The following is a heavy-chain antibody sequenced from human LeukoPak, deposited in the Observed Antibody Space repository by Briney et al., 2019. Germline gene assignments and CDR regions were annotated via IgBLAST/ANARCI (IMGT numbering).Heavy chain of an antibody. V-gene: IGHV1-69*13. CDR3: ARTFAGSTDAFDI. CDR2: IIPIFGTA. J-gene: IGHJ3*02. Sequence: SVKVSCKDSGATFSSYAISWVRQAPGQGLEWMGGIIPIFGTANYAQKFQGRVTITADESTSTAYMELSSLRSEDTAVYYCARTFAGSTDAFDIWGQGTMVTVSS. CDR1: GATFSSYA. D-gene: IGHD3-10*01.